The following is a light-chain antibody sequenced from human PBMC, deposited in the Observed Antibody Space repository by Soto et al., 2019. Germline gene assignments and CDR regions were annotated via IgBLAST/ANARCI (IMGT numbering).Light chain of an antibody. CDR1: QSVSSY. J-gene: IGKJ1*01. CDR2: GAS. Sequence: EIVLTQSPATLSLSPGERATLSCRASQSVSSYLAWYQQKPGQAPRLLIYGASSRATGIPDRFSGSGSGTDLILTISRLEPEDFAVYYCQQYGRSPWTFGQGTKVDIK. V-gene: IGKV3-20*01. CDR3: QQYGRSPWT.